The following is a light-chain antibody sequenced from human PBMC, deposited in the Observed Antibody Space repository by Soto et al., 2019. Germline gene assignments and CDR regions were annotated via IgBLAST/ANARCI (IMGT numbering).Light chain of an antibody. CDR3: AVWDDSLRGWV. J-gene: IGLJ3*02. CDR1: SSNIGSNY. CDR2: SNN. V-gene: IGLV1-47*02. Sequence: QSVLTQPPSASGTPGQRVTISCSGSSSNIGSNYVYLYQQLPGTAPKLFISSNNERPSGVPDRFSGSKSGTSASLAISGLRSEDEADYYCAVWDDSLRGWVFGGGTKVTVL.